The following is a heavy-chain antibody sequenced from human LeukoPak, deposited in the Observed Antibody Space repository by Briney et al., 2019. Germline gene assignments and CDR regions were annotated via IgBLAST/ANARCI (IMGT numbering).Heavy chain of an antibody. V-gene: IGHV3-21*01. Sequence: GGSLRLSCAASGFTFSSYSMNWVRQAPGKGLEWVSSISSSSSYIYYADSVKGRFTISRDNAKNPLYLQMNSLRAEDTAVYYCARDESPWYAFDIWGQGTMVTVSS. CDR2: ISSSSSYI. CDR1: GFTFSSYS. D-gene: IGHD2-8*02. CDR3: ARDESPWYAFDI. J-gene: IGHJ3*02.